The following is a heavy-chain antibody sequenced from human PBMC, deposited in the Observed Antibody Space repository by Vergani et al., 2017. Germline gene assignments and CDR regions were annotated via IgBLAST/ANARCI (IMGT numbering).Heavy chain of an antibody. CDR2: FDPEDGET. V-gene: IGHV1-24*01. CDR1: GYTFTGYY. D-gene: IGHD4-23*01. CDR3: ATYGGHSLYYFDY. J-gene: IGHJ4*02. Sequence: QVQLVQSGAEVKKPGASVKVSCKASGYTFTGYYMHWVRQAPGKGLEWMGGFDPEDGETIYAQKFQGRVTMTEDTSTDTAYMELSSLRSEDTAVYYCATYGGHSLYYFDYWGQGTLVTVSS.